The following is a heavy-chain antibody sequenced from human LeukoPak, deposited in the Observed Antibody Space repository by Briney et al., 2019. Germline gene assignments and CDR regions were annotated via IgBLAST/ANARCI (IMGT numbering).Heavy chain of an antibody. CDR3: ARDSRVSADY. D-gene: IGHD2-8*01. Sequence: ASVKVSCKTSGYTFSGYYIHWVRQAPGQRLEWLGRIDPKSGGTGFAHNFQGRVTMTTDTSISTVYMDLSSLRSDDTAVYYCARDSRVSADYWGQGTLVTVSS. V-gene: IGHV1-2*06. CDR1: GYTFSGYY. J-gene: IGHJ4*02. CDR2: IDPKSGGT.